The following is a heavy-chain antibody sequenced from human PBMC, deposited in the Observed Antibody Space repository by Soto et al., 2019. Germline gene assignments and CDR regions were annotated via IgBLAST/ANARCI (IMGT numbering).Heavy chain of an antibody. J-gene: IGHJ2*01. D-gene: IGHD2-15*01. V-gene: IGHV4-39*01. CDR3: ARSETGGNPHLYFAL. Sequence: QLQESGPGLAQPSETLSLTCTVSGGSFSSNSHFWAWIRQPPGKGLEWIGSTYFGVNSRYNPRLESRVPLSVDTSKNRCSLRVNSVPAADTAIDYCARSETGGNPHLYFALWGRGTLVTVSS. CDR2: TYFGVNS. CDR1: GGSFSSNSHF.